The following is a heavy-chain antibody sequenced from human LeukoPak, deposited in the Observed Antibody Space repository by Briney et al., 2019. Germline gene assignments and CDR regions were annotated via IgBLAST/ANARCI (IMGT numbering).Heavy chain of an antibody. CDR2: IKQDGCEK. J-gene: IGHJ3*02. D-gene: IGHD3-10*01. Sequence: GGSLRLSCAASGFTFSNYWMTWVRQAPGKGLEWVANIKQDGCEKYYVDSVKGRFTISRDNAKNSVYLQMNILEAEDTAVYYCARDGDITLTGVIRGGDALDMWGRGTMVTVSS. V-gene: IGHV3-7*01. CDR3: ARDGDITLTGVIRGGDALDM. CDR1: GFTFSNYW.